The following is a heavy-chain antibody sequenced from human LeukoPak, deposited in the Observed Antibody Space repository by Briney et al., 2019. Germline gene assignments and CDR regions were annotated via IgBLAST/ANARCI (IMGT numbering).Heavy chain of an antibody. J-gene: IGHJ5*02. CDR1: GFTFSSYA. V-gene: IGHV3-30-3*01. D-gene: IGHD6-13*01. CDR3: ARDGAAAPGGWFDP. CDR2: IPYDGSNK. Sequence: AGRSLRLSCAASGFTFSSYAMHWVRQAPGKGLEWVAVIPYDGSNKYYADSVKGRFTISRDNSKNTLYLQMNSLRAEDTAVYYCARDGAAAPGGWFDPWGQGTLVTVSS.